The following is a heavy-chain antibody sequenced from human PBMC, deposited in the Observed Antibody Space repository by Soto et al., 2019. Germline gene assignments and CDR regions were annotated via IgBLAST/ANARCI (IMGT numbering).Heavy chain of an antibody. Sequence: GGSLRLSCAASGFSVSSQGMTWVRQAPGKGLEWVSVISTSGKDTFYADSVKGRFTISRDNSNNVLYLQMNSLRAEDTAVYYCARVVGYCSSTSCPNWFDPWGQGTLVTVSS. CDR1: GFSVSSQG. V-gene: IGHV3-23*01. CDR3: ARVVGYCSSTSCPNWFDP. J-gene: IGHJ5*02. CDR2: ISTSGKDT. D-gene: IGHD2-2*03.